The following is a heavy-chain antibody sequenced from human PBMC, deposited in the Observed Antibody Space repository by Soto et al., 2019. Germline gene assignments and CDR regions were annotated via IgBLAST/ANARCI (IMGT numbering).Heavy chain of an antibody. D-gene: IGHD2-15*01. CDR2: IYYSGST. CDR3: ARHSPTLYFYCYYYGMDV. V-gene: IGHV4-39*01. J-gene: IGHJ6*02. Sequence: SETLSLTCTVSGGSISSSSYYWGWIRQPPGKGLEWIGSIYYSGSTYYNPSLKSRVTISVDTSKNQFSLKLSSVTAADTAVYYCARHSPTLYFYCYYYGMDVWGQGTMVTVSS. CDR1: GGSISSSSYY.